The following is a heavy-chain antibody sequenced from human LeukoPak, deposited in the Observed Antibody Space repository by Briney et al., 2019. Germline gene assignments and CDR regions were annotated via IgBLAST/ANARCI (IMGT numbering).Heavy chain of an antibody. CDR3: ARDQITIFSTYAFDI. CDR1: GFTFSSYS. D-gene: IGHD3-9*01. Sequence: PGGSLRLSCAASGFTFSSYSMNWVRQAPGKGLEWVSSISSSSSYIYYADSVKGRFTISRDNAENSLYLRMNSLRAEDTAVYYRARDQITIFSTYAFDIWGQGTMVTVSS. CDR2: ISSSSSYI. V-gene: IGHV3-21*01. J-gene: IGHJ3*02.